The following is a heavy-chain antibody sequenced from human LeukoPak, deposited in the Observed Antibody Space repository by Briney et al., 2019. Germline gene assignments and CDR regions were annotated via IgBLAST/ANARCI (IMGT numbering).Heavy chain of an antibody. D-gene: IGHD3-10*01. CDR1: GFTFSSYS. V-gene: IGHV3-21*01. CDR3: ASGLWFGEPKGY. Sequence: PGGSLRLSCAASGFTFSSYSMNWVRQAPGKGLEWVSSISSSSSYIYYADSVKGRFTISRDNAKNSLYLQMNSLRAEDTAVYYCASGLWFGEPKGYWGQGTLVTVSS. CDR2: ISSSSSYI. J-gene: IGHJ4*02.